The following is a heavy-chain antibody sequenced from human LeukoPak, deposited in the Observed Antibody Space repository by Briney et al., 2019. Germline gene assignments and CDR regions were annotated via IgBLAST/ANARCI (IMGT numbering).Heavy chain of an antibody. Sequence: SETLSLTCTVSGGSISSYSYWGWIRQPPGKGLEWIGSLYYSGSPYYNPSLKSRVTISVDTSKNHFSPKLNSVTAADTAVYYCARRLKTAVAEYYFDYWGQGTLVTVSS. D-gene: IGHD6-19*01. V-gene: IGHV4-39*02. CDR3: ARRLKTAVAEYYFDY. CDR2: LYYSGSP. J-gene: IGHJ4*02. CDR1: GGSISSYSY.